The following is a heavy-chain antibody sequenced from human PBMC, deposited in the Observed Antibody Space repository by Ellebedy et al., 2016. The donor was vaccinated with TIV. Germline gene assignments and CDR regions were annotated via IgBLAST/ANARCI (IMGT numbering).Heavy chain of an antibody. V-gene: IGHV1-2*02. CDR3: ARDGGTYYYFDY. D-gene: IGHD1-26*01. CDR2: INPNNGAT. Sequence: ASVKVSXXASGYTFTDYYIQWVRQAPGQGLEWMGWINPNNGATKYAQNLQGRVTMTRDTSISTAYMNLSRLRSDDTAVYYCARDGGTYYYFDYWGQGTLVTVSS. J-gene: IGHJ4*02. CDR1: GYTFTDYY.